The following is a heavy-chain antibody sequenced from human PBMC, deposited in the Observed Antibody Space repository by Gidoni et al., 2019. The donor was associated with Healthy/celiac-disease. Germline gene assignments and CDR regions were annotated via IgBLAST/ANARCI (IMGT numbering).Heavy chain of an antibody. J-gene: IGHJ4*02. CDR3: ARGGYCSGGSCYLDY. CDR1: GFTFSSYS. D-gene: IGHD2-15*01. CDR2: ISSSSSTI. Sequence: AASGFTFSSYSMNWVRQAPGKGLEWVSYISSSSSTIYYADSVKGRFTISRDNAKNSLYLQMNSLRAEDTAVYYCARGGYCSGGSCYLDYWGQGTLVTVSS. V-gene: IGHV3-48*01.